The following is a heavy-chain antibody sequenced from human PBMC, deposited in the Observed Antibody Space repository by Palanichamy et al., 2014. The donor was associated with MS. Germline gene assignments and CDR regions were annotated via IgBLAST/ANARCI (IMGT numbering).Heavy chain of an antibody. CDR1: GFTVSSNY. J-gene: IGHJ6*02. Sequence: EVQLVESGGGLVQSGGSLRLSCAASGFTVSSNYMSWVRQAPGKGLEWVSVIYSGGSTYYADSVKGRFTISRDNSKNTLYLQMNSLRAEDTAVYYCARDRVVPAATEYYYYYGMDVWGQGTTVTVSS. D-gene: IGHD2-2*01. CDR2: IYSGGST. CDR3: ARDRVVPAATEYYYYYGMDV. V-gene: IGHV3-66*02.